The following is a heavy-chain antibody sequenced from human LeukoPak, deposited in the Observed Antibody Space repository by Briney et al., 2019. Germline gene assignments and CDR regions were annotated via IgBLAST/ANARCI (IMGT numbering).Heavy chain of an antibody. J-gene: IGHJ3*02. Sequence: SETLSLTCTVSGGSISSYYWSWIRQPPGKGLEWIGEINHSGSTTYNPSLKSRVTISVDTSKNQFSLKVSSVTAEDTAVYYCAREGSAVGMDDAFDIWGQGTTVTVSS. CDR3: AREGSAVGMDDAFDI. V-gene: IGHV4-34*01. CDR2: INHSGST. D-gene: IGHD6-13*01. CDR1: GGSISSYY.